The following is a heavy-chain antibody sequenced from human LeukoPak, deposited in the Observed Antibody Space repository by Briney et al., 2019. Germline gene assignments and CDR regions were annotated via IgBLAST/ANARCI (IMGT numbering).Heavy chain of an antibody. CDR3: ARVYQLSYHYYMDV. D-gene: IGHD2-2*01. CDR2: INWNGGSR. Sequence: PGGSLRLSCAASGFTFSDHYMDWVRQAPGKGLEWVSGINWNGGSRGYADSVKGRFTISRDNAKNSLHLQMNSLRAEDTALYHCARVYQLSYHYYMDVWGKGTTVTVSS. J-gene: IGHJ6*03. V-gene: IGHV3-20*01. CDR1: GFTFSDHY.